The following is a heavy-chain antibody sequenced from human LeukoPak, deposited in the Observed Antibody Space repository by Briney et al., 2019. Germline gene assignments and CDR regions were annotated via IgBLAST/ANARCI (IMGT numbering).Heavy chain of an antibody. D-gene: IGHD3-16*01. CDR1: GFSFSGDA. Sequence: PGGSLRLSCAASGFSFSGDAIHWVRQAPGKGLEWVALIWSDGSQTKYAGSVKGRFTVSRDNSKNTAFLQMSGLTVEDTAVYYCAGAAGLGNYLIDYWGQGTLVTASS. J-gene: IGHJ4*02. V-gene: IGHV3-33*01. CDR3: AGAAGLGNYLIDY. CDR2: IWSDGSQT.